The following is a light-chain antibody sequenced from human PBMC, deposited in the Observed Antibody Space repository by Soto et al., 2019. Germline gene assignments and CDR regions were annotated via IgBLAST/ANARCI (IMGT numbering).Light chain of an antibody. V-gene: IGLV2-23*01. J-gene: IGLJ3*02. CDR1: SSDVGSYNL. CDR2: EGS. CDR3: CSYAGGRTWV. Sequence: QSALTQPASVSGSPGQSITISCTGTSSDVGSYNLVAWYQQHPGKAPKLMIYEGSKRPSGVSNRFSGSKSGNTASLTISGLQDDDEADYYCCSYAGGRTWVFGGGTKLTVL.